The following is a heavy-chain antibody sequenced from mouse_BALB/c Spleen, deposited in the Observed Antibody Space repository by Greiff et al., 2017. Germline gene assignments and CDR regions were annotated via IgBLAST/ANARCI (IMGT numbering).Heavy chain of an antibody. CDR1: GYTFTSYW. CDR2: INPSTGYT. Sequence: VQLQQSGAELAKPGASVKMSCKASGYTFTSYWMHWVKQRPGQGLEWIGYINPSTGYTEYNQKFKDKATLTADKSSSTAYMQLSSLTSEDSAVYYCASYDYDEGDYWGQGTTLTVSS. D-gene: IGHD2-4*01. CDR3: ASYDYDEGDY. V-gene: IGHV1-7*01. J-gene: IGHJ2*01.